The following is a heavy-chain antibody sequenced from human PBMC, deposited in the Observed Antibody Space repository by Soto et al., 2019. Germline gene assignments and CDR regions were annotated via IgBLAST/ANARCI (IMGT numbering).Heavy chain of an antibody. J-gene: IGHJ6*02. CDR2: INTHNGNT. D-gene: IGHD3-10*01. Sequence: ASVKVSCKASGYTFTTYGISWVRQAPGEGLEWLGWINTHNGNTNYAQNLQGRVFMTADTSTNTAYMELRSLRSDDTAIYYYTREGSAPYYYYAMDAWGQGTTVTVSS. CDR3: TREGSAPYYYYAMDA. CDR1: GYTFTTYG. V-gene: IGHV1-18*01.